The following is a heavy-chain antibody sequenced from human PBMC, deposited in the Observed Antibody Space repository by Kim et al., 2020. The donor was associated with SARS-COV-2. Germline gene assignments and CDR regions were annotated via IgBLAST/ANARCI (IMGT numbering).Heavy chain of an antibody. D-gene: IGHD3-22*01. J-gene: IGHJ5*02. V-gene: IGHV4-4*07. CDR1: GGSISSYY. Sequence: SETLSLTCTVSGGSISSYYWSWIRQPAGKGLEWIGRIYTSGSTNYNPSLKSRVTMSVDTSKNQFSLKLSSVTAADTAVYYCARGGDSSGYYQDWFDPWGQGTLVTVSS. CDR2: IYTSGST. CDR3: ARGGDSSGYYQDWFDP.